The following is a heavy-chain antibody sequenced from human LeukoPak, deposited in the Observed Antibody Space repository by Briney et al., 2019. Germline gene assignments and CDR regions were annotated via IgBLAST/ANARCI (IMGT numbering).Heavy chain of an antibody. CDR2: INPNSGGT. CDR1: GGTFSSYA. CDR3: AVSYYGSGSYYFDY. Sequence: ASVKVSCKASGGTFSSYAISWVRQAPGQGLEWMGRINPNSGGTNYAQKFQGRVTMTRDTSISTAYMELSRLRSDDTAVYYCAVSYYGSGSYYFDYWGQGTLVTVSS. V-gene: IGHV1-2*06. D-gene: IGHD3-10*01. J-gene: IGHJ4*02.